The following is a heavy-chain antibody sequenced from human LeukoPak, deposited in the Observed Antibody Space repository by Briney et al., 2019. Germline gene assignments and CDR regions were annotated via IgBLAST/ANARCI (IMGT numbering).Heavy chain of an antibody. Sequence: PSETLSLTCTVSGGSISSYYWSWIRQPPGKGLEGIGYIYYSGSTNYNPSLKSRVTISVDTSKNQFSLKLSSVTAADTAVYYCARHRNSGGTDAFDIWGQGTMVTVSS. CDR1: GGSISSYY. J-gene: IGHJ3*02. V-gene: IGHV4-59*08. CDR2: IYYSGST. D-gene: IGHD2-15*01. CDR3: ARHRNSGGTDAFDI.